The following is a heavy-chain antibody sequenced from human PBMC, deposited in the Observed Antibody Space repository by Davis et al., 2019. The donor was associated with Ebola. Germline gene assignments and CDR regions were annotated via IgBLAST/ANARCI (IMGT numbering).Heavy chain of an antibody. V-gene: IGHV3-21*01. CDR2: ISSRSSYI. Sequence: GESLKISCAASGFTFSSYSMNWVRQAPGKGLEWVSSISSRSSYIYYADSAKGRFTISRDNAKNSLYLQMNSLRAEDTALYYCARGRLEVGTTVIDGGLNVWGQGTMVTVSS. J-gene: IGHJ6*02. D-gene: IGHD2-21*02. CDR1: GFTFSSYS. CDR3: ARGRLEVGTTVIDGGLNV.